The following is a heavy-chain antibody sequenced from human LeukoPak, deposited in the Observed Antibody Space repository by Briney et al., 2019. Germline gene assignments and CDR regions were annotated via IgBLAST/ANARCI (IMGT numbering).Heavy chain of an antibody. Sequence: GASVKVSCKASGGTFSSYAISWVRQAPGQGLEWVGRIIPILGIANYAQKFQGRVTITADKSTSTAYMELSSLRSEAPAVYYCATERIVVVTAPLSYYFDYWGQGTLVTVSS. CDR3: ATERIVVVTAPLSYYFDY. CDR1: GGTFSSYA. CDR2: IIPILGIA. V-gene: IGHV1-69*04. J-gene: IGHJ4*02. D-gene: IGHD2-21*02.